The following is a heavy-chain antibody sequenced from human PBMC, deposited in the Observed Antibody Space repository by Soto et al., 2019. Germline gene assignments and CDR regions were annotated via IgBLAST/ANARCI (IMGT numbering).Heavy chain of an antibody. Sequence: GGSLRLSCAASGFTFSSYAMHWVRQAPGKGLEWVAVISYDGSNKYYADSVKGRFTISRDNSKNTLYLQMNSLRAEDTAVYYCARDPHAREWELTNWFDPWGQGTLVTVSS. CDR2: ISYDGSNK. J-gene: IGHJ5*02. CDR3: ARDPHAREWELTNWFDP. CDR1: GFTFSSYA. V-gene: IGHV3-30-3*01. D-gene: IGHD1-26*01.